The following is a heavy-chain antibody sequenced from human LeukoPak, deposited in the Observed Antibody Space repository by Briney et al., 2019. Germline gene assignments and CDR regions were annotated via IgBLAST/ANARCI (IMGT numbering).Heavy chain of an antibody. Sequence: GGSLRLSCAASVFTFSNYWMSWVREAPGKGLEWVATIRTDGREKYYVDSVKGRFTISRDNAKRSLFLQMDSLRAEDTAVYYCARDASAYYWGQGTLVTVSS. CDR2: IRTDGREK. V-gene: IGHV3-7*01. CDR3: ARDASAYY. CDR1: VFTFSNYW. J-gene: IGHJ4*02. D-gene: IGHD3-3*01.